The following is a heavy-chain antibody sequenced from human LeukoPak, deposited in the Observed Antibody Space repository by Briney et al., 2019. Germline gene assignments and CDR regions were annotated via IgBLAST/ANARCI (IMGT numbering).Heavy chain of an antibody. J-gene: IGHJ5*02. V-gene: IGHV4-34*01. D-gene: IGHD3-16*02. Sequence: SETLSLTCAVYDGSFSGYYWSWIRQPPGKGLEWIGEINHSGSTNYNPSLKSRVTISLDTSKSQFSLKVRYVTAADTAVYYCARADTSVSYQDNWFDPWGQGTLVTVSS. CDR1: DGSFSGYY. CDR2: INHSGST. CDR3: ARADTSVSYQDNWFDP.